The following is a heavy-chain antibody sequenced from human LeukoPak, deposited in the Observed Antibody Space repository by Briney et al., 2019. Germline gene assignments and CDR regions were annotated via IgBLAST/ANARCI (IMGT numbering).Heavy chain of an antibody. CDR3: ARGQQWLEAFEH. CDR2: INPHSGVT. Sequence: GASVKVSCKVSGYSVSELSMHWVRQAPGQGLEWMGWINPHSGVTKYAQKFQGRVTVTRDTSISSASMEVSSLRSADTAVYYCARGQQWLEAFEHWGQGTLVTVSS. J-gene: IGHJ4*02. V-gene: IGHV1-2*02. D-gene: IGHD6-19*01. CDR1: GYSVSELS.